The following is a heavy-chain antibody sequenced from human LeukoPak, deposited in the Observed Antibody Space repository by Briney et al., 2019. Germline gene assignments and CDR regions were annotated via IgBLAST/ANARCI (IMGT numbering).Heavy chain of an antibody. CDR1: SVSINTGGFY. Sequence: SETLSLTCTVSSVSINTGGFYWSWVRQPPGKALEWIGYIYHTGTTYYKSTLKSRITISIDRSENQFSLKLSSVTVADTAVYYCAKTTTKTAYYFDSWGQGTLVTVSS. V-gene: IGHV4-30-2*01. D-gene: IGHD4-17*01. J-gene: IGHJ4*02. CDR3: AKTTTKTAYYFDS. CDR2: IYHTGTT.